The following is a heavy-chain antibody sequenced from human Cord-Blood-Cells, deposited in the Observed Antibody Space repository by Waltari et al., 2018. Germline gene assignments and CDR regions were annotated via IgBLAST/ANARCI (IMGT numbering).Heavy chain of an antibody. J-gene: IGHJ3*02. Sequence: QVQLQESGPGLVKPSETLSLTCTVSVGSISSYYWSWIRQPPGKGLEWIGYIYYSGSTNYSPALKSRVTISVDTSKNQFSLKLSAVTEADTAVYYCARRGTGDRRNAFDIWGQGTMVTVSS. CDR1: VGSISSYY. V-gene: IGHV4-59*01. CDR2: IYYSGST. CDR3: ARRGTGDRRNAFDI. D-gene: IGHD7-27*01.